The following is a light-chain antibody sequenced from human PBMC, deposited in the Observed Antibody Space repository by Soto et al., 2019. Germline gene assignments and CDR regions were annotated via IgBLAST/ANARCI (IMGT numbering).Light chain of an antibody. CDR3: QQYNSYSPT. J-gene: IGKJ1*01. Sequence: DIQMTQSPSTLSASVGDRVTITCRASKSISTGLDWYQQEPGKAPKLLINKASSFQSWVPSRFSGSGSGTDFTLTFISLHPDDFATYYCQQYNSYSPTFGQGTRVEIK. CDR2: KAS. V-gene: IGKV1-5*03. CDR1: KSISTG.